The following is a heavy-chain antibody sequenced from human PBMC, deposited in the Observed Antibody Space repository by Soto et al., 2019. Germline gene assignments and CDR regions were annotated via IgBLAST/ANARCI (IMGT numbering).Heavy chain of an antibody. CDR3: ARGNEYYDSSGYPDY. CDR2: ISYDGSNK. J-gene: IGHJ4*02. Sequence: GGSLRLSCAASGFTFSSYAMHWVRQAPGKGLEWVAVISYDGSNKYYADSVKGRFTISRDNSKNTLYLQMNSLRAEDTAVYYCARGNEYYDSSGYPDYWGQGTLVTVSS. D-gene: IGHD3-22*01. CDR1: GFTFSSYA. V-gene: IGHV3-30-3*01.